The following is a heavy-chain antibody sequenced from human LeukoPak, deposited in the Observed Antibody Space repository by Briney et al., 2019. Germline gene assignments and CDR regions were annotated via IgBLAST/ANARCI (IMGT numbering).Heavy chain of an antibody. CDR2: IYHSGST. V-gene: IGHV4-39*07. CDR1: GGSISSSSYY. Sequence: PSETLSLTCTVSGGSISSSSYYWGWIRQPPGKGLEWIGSIYHSGSTNYNPSLKSRVTISVDKSKNQFSLKLSSVTAADTAVYYCARDTDSYGWHVDYWGQGTLVTVSS. J-gene: IGHJ4*02. CDR3: ARDTDSYGWHVDY. D-gene: IGHD5-18*01.